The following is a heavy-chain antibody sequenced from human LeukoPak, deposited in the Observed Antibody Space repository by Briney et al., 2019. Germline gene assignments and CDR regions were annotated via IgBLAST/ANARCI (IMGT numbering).Heavy chain of an antibody. Sequence: GGSLRLSCVASEFTFSSYGMHWVRQAPGKGLEWVASIRDDGSDKYYADSVKGRFAISRDNSKNTLYLQLNRLRPEDTAVYYCAKDRYSSSALFAITPFDYWGQGTLVTVSS. CDR2: IRDDGSDK. D-gene: IGHD6-13*01. V-gene: IGHV3-30*02. J-gene: IGHJ4*02. CDR3: AKDRYSSSALFAITPFDY. CDR1: EFTFSSYG.